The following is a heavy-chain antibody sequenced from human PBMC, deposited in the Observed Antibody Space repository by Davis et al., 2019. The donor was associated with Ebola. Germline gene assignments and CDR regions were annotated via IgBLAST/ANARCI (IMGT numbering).Heavy chain of an antibody. CDR1: GGTFSSYA. Sequence: SVKVSCKASGGTFSSYAISWVRQAPGQGLEWMGGIIPIFGTTNYTQKFQGRVTITADESTSTAYMELSSLRSDDTAVYYCARNTPDSGYYYYYMDVWGTGTTVTVSS. V-gene: IGHV1-69*13. D-gene: IGHD2-15*01. CDR2: IIPIFGTT. CDR3: ARNTPDSGYYYYYMDV. J-gene: IGHJ6*03.